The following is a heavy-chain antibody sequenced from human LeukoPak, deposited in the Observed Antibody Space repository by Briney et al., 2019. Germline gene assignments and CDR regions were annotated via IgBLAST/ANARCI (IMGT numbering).Heavy chain of an antibody. Sequence: GGSLRLSCAASGVTFSSYAMHWVRQAPGKGLEWVSCINGDGSTSNYADSVKGRFTISRDNTKNTLYLQMNSLRAEDTAIYYCARDEPTVTTGPPVGSWGQGNLVTVSS. J-gene: IGHJ4*02. CDR3: ARDEPTVTTGPPVGS. D-gene: IGHD4-17*01. CDR2: INGDGSTS. CDR1: GVTFSSYA. V-gene: IGHV3-74*01.